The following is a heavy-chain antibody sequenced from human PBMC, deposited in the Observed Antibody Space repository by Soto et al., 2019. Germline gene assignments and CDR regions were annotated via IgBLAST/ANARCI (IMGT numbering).Heavy chain of an antibody. V-gene: IGHV3-33*01. J-gene: IGHJ4*02. Sequence: GGSLRLSCAASGFTCSSYGMHWVRQAPGKGLEWVAVIWYDGSNKYYADSVKGRFTISRDNSKNTLYLQMNSLRAEDTAVYYCARDGRYCSSTSCTGFDYWGQGTLVTVSS. CDR1: GFTCSSYG. D-gene: IGHD2-2*01. CDR2: IWYDGSNK. CDR3: ARDGRYCSSTSCTGFDY.